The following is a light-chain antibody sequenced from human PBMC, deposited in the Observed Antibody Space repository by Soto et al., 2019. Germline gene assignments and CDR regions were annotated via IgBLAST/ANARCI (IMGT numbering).Light chain of an antibody. V-gene: IGLV2-14*03. CDR1: SSDVGGYEY. J-gene: IGLJ2*01. CDR3: SSYTSRTTLVL. CDR2: DVS. Sequence: QSVLTQPASVSGSPGQSITISCTGTSSDVGGYEYVSWYQHHPGKAPKLMIYDVSNRPSGVSTRFSGSKSGNTASLTISGLQAEDEADYYCSSYTSRTTLVLFGGGTKLTVL.